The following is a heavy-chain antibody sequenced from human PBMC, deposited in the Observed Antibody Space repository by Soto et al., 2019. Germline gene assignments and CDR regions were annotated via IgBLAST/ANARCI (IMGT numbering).Heavy chain of an antibody. D-gene: IGHD5-12*01. CDR1: GYTFTSYG. CDR2: ISAYNGNT. CDR3: ARDRGYSGYDFVRSYFDY. J-gene: IGHJ4*02. V-gene: IGHV1-18*01. Sequence: ASVKVSCKASGYTFTSYGISWVRQAPGQGLEWMGWISAYNGNTNYAQKLQGRVTMTTDTSTSTAYMELRSLRSDDTAVYYCARDRGYSGYDFVRSYFDYWGQGTLVTVSS.